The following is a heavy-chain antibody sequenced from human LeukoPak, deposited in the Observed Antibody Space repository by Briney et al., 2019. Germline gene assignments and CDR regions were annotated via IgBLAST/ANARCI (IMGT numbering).Heavy chain of an antibody. D-gene: IGHD6-13*01. Sequence: GGSLRLSCAASGFTFDDYAMHWVRQAPGKGLEWVSGISWNSGSIGYADSVKGRFTISRDNAKNSLYLQMNSLRAEDTAVFYCARGYGAAAGTSFDYWGQGTLVTVSS. J-gene: IGHJ4*02. CDR2: ISWNSGSI. CDR1: GFTFDDYA. CDR3: ARGYGAAAGTSFDY. V-gene: IGHV3-9*01.